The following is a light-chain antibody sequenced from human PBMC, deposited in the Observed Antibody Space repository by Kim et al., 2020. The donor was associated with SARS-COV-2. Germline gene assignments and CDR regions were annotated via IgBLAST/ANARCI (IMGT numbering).Light chain of an antibody. CDR1: SSNIVANFD. Sequence: QRVTSACTASSSNIVANFDVHWYQHLPGTAPKLLIYGNTNRPSGVPDRFSGSKSGTSASLAIIGLQAEDEADYYCQSYDNSLNSYVFGTGTKVTVL. CDR3: QSYDNSLNSYV. J-gene: IGLJ1*01. CDR2: GNT. V-gene: IGLV1-40*01.